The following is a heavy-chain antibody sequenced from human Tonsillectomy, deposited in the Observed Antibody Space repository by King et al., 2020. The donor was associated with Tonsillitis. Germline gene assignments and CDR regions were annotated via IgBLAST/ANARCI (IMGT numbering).Heavy chain of an antibody. CDR2: IRYDGSHT. D-gene: IGHD4-11*01. CDR1: GFSFSNYG. CDR3: AKDNPSTLTSPIDY. J-gene: IGHJ4*02. V-gene: IGHV3-30*02. Sequence: QLVQSGGGVVQPGGSLRISCAASGFSFSNYGVHWVRQAPGKGLEWVAFIRYDGSHTYYADSVKGRFTISRDKSKNTLYLQMNSLRVEDTAVYYCAKDNPSTLTSPIDYWGQGTLVTVSS.